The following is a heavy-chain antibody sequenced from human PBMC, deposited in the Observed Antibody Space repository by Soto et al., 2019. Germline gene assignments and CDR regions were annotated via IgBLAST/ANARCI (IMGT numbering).Heavy chain of an antibody. CDR2: ISYDGSNK. CDR1: GFTFSSYG. V-gene: IGHV3-30*18. D-gene: IGHD1-26*01. J-gene: IGHJ4*02. Sequence: LRLSCAASGFTFSSYGMHWVRQAPGKGLEWVAVISYDGSNKYYADSVKGRFTISRDNSKNTLYLQMNSLRAEDTAVYYCAKDHRTSYLLYYFDYWGQGALVTVSS. CDR3: AKDHRTSYLLYYFDY.